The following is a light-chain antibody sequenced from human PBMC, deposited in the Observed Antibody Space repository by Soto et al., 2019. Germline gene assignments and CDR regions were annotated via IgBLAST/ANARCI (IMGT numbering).Light chain of an antibody. J-gene: IGKJ3*01. CDR2: AAS. CDR3: QQYGDSPLT. Sequence: EIVLTQSPATVSLSPGERATLSCRASHSVSNYLAWYKQKPGQAPRLLSYAASTRAAAVPDRFTGSGSGTEFALTISRLEPEDFGVYYCQQYGDSPLTSGPGTKVDIK. V-gene: IGKV3-20*01. CDR1: HSVSNY.